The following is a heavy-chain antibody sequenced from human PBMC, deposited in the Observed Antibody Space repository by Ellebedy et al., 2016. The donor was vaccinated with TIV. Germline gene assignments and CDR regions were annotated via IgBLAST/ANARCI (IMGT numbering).Heavy chain of an antibody. J-gene: IGHJ4*02. CDR2: IRKDGSET. CDR3: IGSSGWLPQY. V-gene: IGHV3-7*03. CDR1: GLSISDYW. Sequence: GESLKISCAASGLSISDYWMQWVRQAPGKGLEWVGNIRKDGSETNYVGSVKGRFTISRDNAKNSLYLQMDSLRVEDTAIYYCIGSSGWLPQYWGQGTLVTVSA. D-gene: IGHD6-19*01.